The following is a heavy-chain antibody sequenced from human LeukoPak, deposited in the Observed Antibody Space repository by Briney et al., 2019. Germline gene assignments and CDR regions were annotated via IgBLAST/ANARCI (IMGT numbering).Heavy chain of an antibody. CDR3: ARGKQIAAAGKGNWFDP. CDR1: GGSISSGGYY. V-gene: IGHV4-31*03. D-gene: IGHD6-13*01. Sequence: SQTLSITCTVSGGSISSGGYYWSWIRQHPGKGLEWIGYIYYSGSTYYNPSLKSRVTISVDTSKNQFSLKLSSVTAADTAVYYCARGKQIAAAGKGNWFDPWGQGTLVTVSS. CDR2: IYYSGST. J-gene: IGHJ5*02.